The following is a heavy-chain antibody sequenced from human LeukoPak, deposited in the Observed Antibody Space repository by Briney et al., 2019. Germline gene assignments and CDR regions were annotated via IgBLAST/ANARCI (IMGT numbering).Heavy chain of an antibody. CDR1: GFTFSSYG. J-gene: IGHJ6*02. Sequence: PGGSLRLSCSASGFTFSSYGMHWVRQAPGKGLEWVAVISYDGSNKYYADSMKGRFTISRDNSKNTLYLQMNSLRAEDTAVYYCAKVISGSGSYPYYYGMDVWGQGTTVTVSS. CDR3: AKVISGSGSYPYYYGMDV. V-gene: IGHV3-30*18. CDR2: ISYDGSNK. D-gene: IGHD3-10*01.